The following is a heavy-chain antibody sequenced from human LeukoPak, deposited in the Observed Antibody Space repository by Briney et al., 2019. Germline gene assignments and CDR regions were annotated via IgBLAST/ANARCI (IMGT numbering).Heavy chain of an antibody. J-gene: IGHJ4*02. CDR1: GFTFSRYS. D-gene: IGHD6-6*01. Sequence: GGSLRLSCAASGFTFSRYSMNWVRQAPGKGLEWVSSISGSSSYIYYADSVKGRLTISRDNAKNSLYLQMNSLRAEDTAVYYCAREESSSSGYYFDYWGQGTLVIVSS. V-gene: IGHV3-21*01. CDR2: ISGSSSYI. CDR3: AREESSSSGYYFDY.